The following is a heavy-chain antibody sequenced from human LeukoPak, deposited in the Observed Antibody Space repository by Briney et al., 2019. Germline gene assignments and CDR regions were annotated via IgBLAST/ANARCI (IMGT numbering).Heavy chain of an antibody. J-gene: IGHJ3*02. CDR3: ARPQGATAMVAFDI. Sequence: SETQSLTCAVSGYSISSGYYWGWIRPPPGKGLEWSGSIYHSGSTFYNSSLKRRVTISADTSKDQFSLTLSFVSAADTAVYYCARPQGATAMVAFDIWGQGTMVTVSS. D-gene: IGHD2-2*01. CDR2: IYHSGST. CDR1: GYSISSGYY. V-gene: IGHV4-38-2*01.